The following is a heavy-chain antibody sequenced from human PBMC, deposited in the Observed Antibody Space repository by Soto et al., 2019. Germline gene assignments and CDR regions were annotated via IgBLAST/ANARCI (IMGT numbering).Heavy chain of an antibody. CDR1: GFIFGDHV. Sequence: EVQLVESGGRLVQRGGSLRLSCSGSGFIFGDHVMDWVRQAPGKGLEWVAGISGSGTSPFFRDSVKGRFTISRDNSKNTVSLEMNNLRDEDSAMYFCARGTHSYSGSHELDAWGLGTLVTVSS. V-gene: IGHV3-23*04. CDR3: ARGTHSYSGSHELDA. J-gene: IGHJ5*02. CDR2: ISGSGTSP. D-gene: IGHD1-26*01.